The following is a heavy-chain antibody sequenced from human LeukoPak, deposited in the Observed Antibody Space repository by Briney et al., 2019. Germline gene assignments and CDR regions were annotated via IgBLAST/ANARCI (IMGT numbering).Heavy chain of an antibody. J-gene: IGHJ4*02. CDR2: IWYDGTNK. Sequence: GGSLRLSCVASGFTFSSYGMHWVRQAPGKGLEWVAVIWYDGTNKYYADSVKGRFTTSRDSSKNTLYLQMNSLRAEDTAIYYCARAAYDNSGYLTLWGQGTLATVSS. V-gene: IGHV3-33*01. CDR1: GFTFSSYG. CDR3: ARAAYDNSGYLTL. D-gene: IGHD3-22*01.